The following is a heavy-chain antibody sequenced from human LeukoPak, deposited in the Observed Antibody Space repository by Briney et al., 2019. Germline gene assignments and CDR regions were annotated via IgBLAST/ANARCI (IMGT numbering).Heavy chain of an antibody. Sequence: PGGSLRLSCAPSGFTFSSYSMSWVRQAPGKGLEWVSSISSSSSYIYYADSVKGRFTISRDNAKNSLYLQMNSLRAEDTAVYYCARSTTDFWSGDFDPWGQGTQVTVSS. CDR3: ARSTTDFWSGDFDP. D-gene: IGHD3-3*01. V-gene: IGHV3-21*01. CDR1: GFTFSSYS. CDR2: ISSSSSYI. J-gene: IGHJ5*02.